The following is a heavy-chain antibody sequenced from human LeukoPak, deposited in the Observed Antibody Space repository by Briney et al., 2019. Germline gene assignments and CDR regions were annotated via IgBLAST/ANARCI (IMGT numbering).Heavy chain of an antibody. J-gene: IGHJ6*03. CDR1: GGSISSYY. Sequence: PSETLSLTCTVSGGSISSYYWSWIRQPPGKGLEWIGYIYYSGSTNYNPSLKSRVTISVDTSKNQFSLKLSSVTAADTAVYYCARVVGIHYYYYMDVWGKGTTVTVSS. CDR3: ARVVGIHYYYYMDV. V-gene: IGHV4-59*01. D-gene: IGHD2-2*01. CDR2: IYYSGST.